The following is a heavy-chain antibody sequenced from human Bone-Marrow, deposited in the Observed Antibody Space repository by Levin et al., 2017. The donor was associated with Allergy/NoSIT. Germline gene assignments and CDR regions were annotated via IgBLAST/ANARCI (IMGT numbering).Heavy chain of an antibody. CDR1: GFTFSSYW. J-gene: IGHJ6*02. V-gene: IGHV3-74*01. D-gene: IGHD4-17*01. CDR3: ARVPTVTTSHYYYYGMDV. CDR2: INSDGSST. Sequence: GESLKISCAASGFTFSSYWMHWVRQAPGKGLVWVSRINSDGSSTSYADSVKGRFTISRDNAKNTLYLQMNSLRAEDTAVYYCARVPTVTTSHYYYYGMDVWGQGTTVTVSS.